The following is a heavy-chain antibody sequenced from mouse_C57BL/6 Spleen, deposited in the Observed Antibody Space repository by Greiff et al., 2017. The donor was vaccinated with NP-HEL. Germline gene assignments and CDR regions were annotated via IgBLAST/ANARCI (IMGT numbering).Heavy chain of an antibody. CDR2: IYPGDGDT. CDR3: ARDGATGTLGY. V-gene: IGHV1-82*01. CDR1: GYAFSSSW. Sequence: QVHVKQSGPELVKPGASVKISCTASGYAFSSSWMNWVKQRPGKGLEWIGRIYPGDGDTNYNGKFKGKATLTADKSSSTAYMKLSSVTSEDSAVYFCARDGATGTLGYWGKGTTLTVSS. D-gene: IGHD4-1*02. J-gene: IGHJ2*01.